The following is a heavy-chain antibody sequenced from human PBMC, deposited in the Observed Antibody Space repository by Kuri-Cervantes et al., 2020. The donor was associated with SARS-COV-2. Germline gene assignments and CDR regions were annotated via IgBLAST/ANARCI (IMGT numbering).Heavy chain of an antibody. V-gene: IGHV3-48*01. J-gene: IGHJ4*02. D-gene: IGHD3-3*01. CDR1: GFTVSSNY. CDR3: ARDRGDFWSGSINY. Sequence: GESLKISCAASGFTVSSNYMSWVRQAPGKGLEWVSYISSSSSTIYYADSVKGRFTISRDNAKNSLYLQMNSLRAEDTAVYYCARDRGDFWSGSINYWGQGTLVTVSS. CDR2: ISSSSSTI.